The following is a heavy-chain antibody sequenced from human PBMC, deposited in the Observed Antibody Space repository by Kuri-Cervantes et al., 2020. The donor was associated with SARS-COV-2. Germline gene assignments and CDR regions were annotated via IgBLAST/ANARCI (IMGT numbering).Heavy chain of an antibody. J-gene: IGHJ5*02. Sequence: LRLSCTVSGGSISSYSWSWIRQPPGKALEWLAHIFSNDEKSYSTSLKSGLTISKDTSKSQVVLTMTNMDPVDTATYYCARIGPYYDFWSGYYEKYNWFDPWGQGTLVTVSS. CDR3: ARIGPYYDFWSGYYEKYNWFDP. CDR1: GGSISSYS. V-gene: IGHV2-26*01. CDR2: IFSNDEK. D-gene: IGHD3-3*01.